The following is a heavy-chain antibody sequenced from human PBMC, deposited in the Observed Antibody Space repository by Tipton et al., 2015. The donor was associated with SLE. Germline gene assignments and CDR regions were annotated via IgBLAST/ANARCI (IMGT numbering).Heavy chain of an antibody. Sequence: TLSLTCAVYGGSFSGYYWSWIRQPPGKGLGWIGEIDHSGSTNYNPSLKSRVNISVDKSQKQFALKLSSVTAADTAVYYCARGGALRPQAEYCQHWGQGTLVTVSS. CDR3: ARGGALRPQAEYCQH. CDR1: GGSFSGYY. V-gene: IGHV4-34*01. J-gene: IGHJ1*01. D-gene: IGHD1-26*01. CDR2: IDHSGST.